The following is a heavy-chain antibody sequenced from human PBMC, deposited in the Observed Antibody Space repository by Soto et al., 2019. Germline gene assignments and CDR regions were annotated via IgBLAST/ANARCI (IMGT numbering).Heavy chain of an antibody. CDR2: IYYSGAA. CDR1: GGSISGSSYY. CDR3: VRANEY. V-gene: IGHV4-39*02. J-gene: IGHJ4*02. Sequence: SETLSLTCTVSGGSISGSSYYWGWIRQPPGKGLEWIGTIYYSGAAYYNPSLQSRVTISVDTSKNHFSLKLSSVTAADTAVYYCVRANEYWGPGILVTVSS.